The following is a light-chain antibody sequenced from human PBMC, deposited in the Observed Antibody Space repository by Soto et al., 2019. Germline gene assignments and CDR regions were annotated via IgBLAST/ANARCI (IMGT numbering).Light chain of an antibody. J-gene: IGLJ2*01. Sequence: QSVLTQPPSVSGAPGQRVTIACTGRSSNIGAGYDVHWYQQLPGTAPKLLIYGNSNRPSGVSDRFSGSKSGTSASLAITGLQAEDEADYYCQSYDSMVSGSGVFGGGTKLTVL. CDR3: QSYDSMVSGSGV. V-gene: IGLV1-40*01. CDR1: SSNIGAGYD. CDR2: GNS.